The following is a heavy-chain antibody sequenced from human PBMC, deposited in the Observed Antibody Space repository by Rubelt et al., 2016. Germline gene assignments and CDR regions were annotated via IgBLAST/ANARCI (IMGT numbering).Heavy chain of an antibody. CDR1: GDSISSNSFY. CDR2: IDYSGST. J-gene: IGHJ4*02. V-gene: IGHV4-39*01. Sequence: QLQLQESGPGLVQPSETLSLTCTISGDSISSNSFYWGWIRQPPGKGLEWIGSIDYSGSTYSNPSLRSRVTMSVYTSKNQFSLKLSSVTAADPAVYYCARHAFIVPTGSFWDYWGQGTLITVSS. CDR3: ARHAFIVPTGSFWDY. D-gene: IGHD5-12*01.